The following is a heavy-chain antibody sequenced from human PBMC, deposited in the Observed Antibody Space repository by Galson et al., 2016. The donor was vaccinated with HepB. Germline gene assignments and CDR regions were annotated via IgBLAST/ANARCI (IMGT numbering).Heavy chain of an antibody. CDR3: ARDKPRPRVVGNYFDY. J-gene: IGHJ4*02. CDR2: ISYDGNNE. CDR1: GFTFSYYS. D-gene: IGHD2-2*01. V-gene: IGHV3-30-3*01. Sequence: SLRLSCAATGFTFSYYSMHWVRQAPGRGLEWVAVISYDGNNEYYADSVKGRFTISRDTSKNTLYLQMNSLRAEDTAVYYCARDKPRPRVVGNYFDYWGQGTPVTVAS.